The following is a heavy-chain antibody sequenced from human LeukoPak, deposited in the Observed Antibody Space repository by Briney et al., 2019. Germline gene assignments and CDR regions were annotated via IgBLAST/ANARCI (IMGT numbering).Heavy chain of an antibody. CDR1: GGTFSSYA. J-gene: IGHJ4*02. CDR3: VSYYYYDSSGYSYYFDY. Sequence: SVKVSCKASGGTFSSYAISWVRQAPGQGLEWMGGIIPIFGTANYAQKFQGRVTITADESTSTAYMELSSLRSEDTAVYYCVSYYYYDSSGYSYYFDYWGQGTLVTVSS. D-gene: IGHD3-22*01. V-gene: IGHV1-69*13. CDR2: IIPIFGTA.